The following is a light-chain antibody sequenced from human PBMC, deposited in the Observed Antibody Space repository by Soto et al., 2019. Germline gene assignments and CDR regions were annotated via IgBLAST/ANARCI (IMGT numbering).Light chain of an antibody. CDR2: NTS. Sequence: DIVLTQSPATMSLSPGERATLSCRASQSVSSYLAWYQQKPGQAPRLLIYNTSKRATGIPARFSGSGSGTDFTLTISSLEPEDFAVYYCQQYVSSPWAFGQGTKVDIK. V-gene: IGKV3-11*01. CDR3: QQYVSSPWA. J-gene: IGKJ1*01. CDR1: QSVSSY.